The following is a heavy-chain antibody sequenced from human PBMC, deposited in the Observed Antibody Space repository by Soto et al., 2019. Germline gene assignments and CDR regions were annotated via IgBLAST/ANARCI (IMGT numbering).Heavy chain of an antibody. CDR2: IIPIFGTA. CDR3: ARGDTAMAESNYYYYSMDV. V-gene: IGHV1-69*06. Sequence: SVKVSCQASGGTFSSYAISWVRQAPGQGLEWMGGIIPIFGTANYAQKFQGRVTITADKSTSTAYMELSSLRSEDTAVYYCARGDTAMAESNYYYYSMDVWGQGTTVTVSS. J-gene: IGHJ6*02. CDR1: GGTFSSYA. D-gene: IGHD5-18*01.